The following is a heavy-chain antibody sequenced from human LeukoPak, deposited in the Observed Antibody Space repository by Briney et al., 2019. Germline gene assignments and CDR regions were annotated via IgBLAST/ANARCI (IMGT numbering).Heavy chain of an antibody. CDR3: ARSYRYSGWKYFDY. CDR2: ISGSDGSI. CDR1: GFTFSSYG. V-gene: IGHV3-23*01. Sequence: GGSLRLSCAASGFTFSSYGMAWVRRAPGKGLEWVSTISGSDGSIYYADSVKGRFTISRDNSKNTLYLQMNSLRTEDTAMYYCARSYRYSGWKYFDYWGQGTLVTVSS. D-gene: IGHD5-12*01. J-gene: IGHJ4*02.